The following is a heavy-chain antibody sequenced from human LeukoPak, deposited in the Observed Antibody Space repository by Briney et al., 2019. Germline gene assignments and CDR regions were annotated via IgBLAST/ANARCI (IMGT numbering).Heavy chain of an antibody. Sequence: ASVKVSCKDSGYALTELSMHWVRQAPGKGLEWMGGFDPEDGETIYAQKFQGRVTMTEDTSTDTAYMELSSLRSEDTAVYYCATYKQVAIFGVVTRTFDYWGQGTLVTVSS. V-gene: IGHV1-24*01. J-gene: IGHJ4*02. CDR3: ATYKQVAIFGVVTRTFDY. CDR2: FDPEDGET. D-gene: IGHD3-3*01. CDR1: GYALTELS.